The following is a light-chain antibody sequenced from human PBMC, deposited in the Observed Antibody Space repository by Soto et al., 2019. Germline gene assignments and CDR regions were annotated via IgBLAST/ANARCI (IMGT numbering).Light chain of an antibody. Sequence: IHLPQSPSSLSASVGARVTITCRSSQEISGYLAWYQQTPGKAPKLLIYGVSTLQDGVSSRFSGRGSGTDFSLTISSLQPEDFATYYCQQLHCAFGQGT. CDR2: GVS. V-gene: IGKV1-9*01. CDR1: QEISGY. CDR3: QQLHCA. J-gene: IGKJ1*01.